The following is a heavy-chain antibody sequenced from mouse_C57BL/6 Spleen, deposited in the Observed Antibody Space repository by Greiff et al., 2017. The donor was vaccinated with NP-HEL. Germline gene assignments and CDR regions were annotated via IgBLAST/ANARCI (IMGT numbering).Heavy chain of an antibody. CDR3: ARRGSNYDWYFDV. Sequence: EVKLVESGGGLVQPGGSLKLSCAASGFTFSDYYMYWVRQTPEKRLEWVAYISNGGGSTYYPDTVKGRFTISRDNAKNTLYLQMSRLKSEDTAMYYCARRGSNYDWYFDVWGTGTTVTVSS. D-gene: IGHD2-5*01. V-gene: IGHV5-12*01. CDR2: ISNGGGST. J-gene: IGHJ1*03. CDR1: GFTFSDYY.